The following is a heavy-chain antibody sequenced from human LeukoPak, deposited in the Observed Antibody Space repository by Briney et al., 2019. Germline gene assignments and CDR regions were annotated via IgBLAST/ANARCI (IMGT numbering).Heavy chain of an antibody. CDR3: ARIRRDSYGHDAFDI. V-gene: IGHV4-59*01. CDR1: GGSISSYY. CDR2: ISYSGST. D-gene: IGHD5-18*01. J-gene: IGHJ3*02. Sequence: SETLSLTCTVSGGSISSYYWSWIRQPAGKGLEWTAYISYSGSTNYNPSLESRLTISVDTSKNQFSLKLSSVTTIDTAVYYCARIRRDSYGHDAFDIWGQGTMVIVSS.